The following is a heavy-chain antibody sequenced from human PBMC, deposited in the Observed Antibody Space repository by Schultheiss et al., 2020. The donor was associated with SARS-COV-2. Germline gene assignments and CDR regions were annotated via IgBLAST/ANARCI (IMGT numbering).Heavy chain of an antibody. D-gene: IGHD5-12*01. J-gene: IGHJ3*02. V-gene: IGHV3-21*01. Sequence: GESLKISCAASGFTFSSFAMNWVRQAPGKGLEWVSSISSSSSYIYYADSVKGRFTISRDNAKNSLYLQMNSLRAEDTAVYYCAREGMEDSGYDFCAFDIWGQGTTVTVSS. CDR2: ISSSSSYI. CDR1: GFTFSSFA. CDR3: AREGMEDSGYDFCAFDI.